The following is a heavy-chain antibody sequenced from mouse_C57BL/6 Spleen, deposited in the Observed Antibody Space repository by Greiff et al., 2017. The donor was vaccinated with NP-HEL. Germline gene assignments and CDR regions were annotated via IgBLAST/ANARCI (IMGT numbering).Heavy chain of an antibody. CDR1: GYTFTSYW. D-gene: IGHD1-1*01. J-gene: IGHJ4*01. V-gene: IGHV1-53*01. CDR3: AIPSHYYGSSYDAMDY. CDR2: INPSNGGT. Sequence: QVQLQQPGTELVKPGASVKLSCKASGYTFTSYWMHWVKQRPGQGLEWIGNINPSNGGTNYNEKFKSKATLTVDKSSSTAYMQLSSLTSEDSAVYYGAIPSHYYGSSYDAMDYWGQGTSVTVSS.